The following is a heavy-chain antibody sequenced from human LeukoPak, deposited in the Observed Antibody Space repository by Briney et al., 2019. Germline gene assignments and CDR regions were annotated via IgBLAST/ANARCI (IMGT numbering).Heavy chain of an antibody. V-gene: IGHV1-2*02. D-gene: IGHD2-15*01. J-gene: IGHJ6*02. CDR1: GYTFTAYY. Sequence: ASVKVSCKASGYTFTAYYVHWVRQAPGQGLEWMGGINPNSGGTNYAQKFQGRVTMTRDTSISTAYMELSRLRSDDTAVYYCARKCSGGSCYSYYYYYYGMDVWGQGTTVTVSS. CDR3: ARKCSGGSCYSYYYYYYGMDV. CDR2: INPNSGGT.